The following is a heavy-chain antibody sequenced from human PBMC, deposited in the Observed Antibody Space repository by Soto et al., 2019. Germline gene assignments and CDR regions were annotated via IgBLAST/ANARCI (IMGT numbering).Heavy chain of an antibody. CDR3: ARTERRGLRSEYSYAY. D-gene: IGHD5-18*01. V-gene: IGHV1-69*01. Sequence: QVQLVQSGAVVEKPGSSVQVSCKASGGTFSSYAISWVRQAPGQGREWMGGIIPIFGTANYAQKFQGRVTITADESTSTAYMELSSLRSEDTAVYYCARTERRGLRSEYSYAYWGQGTMVTVSS. CDR1: GGTFSSYA. CDR2: IIPIFGTA. J-gene: IGHJ4*02.